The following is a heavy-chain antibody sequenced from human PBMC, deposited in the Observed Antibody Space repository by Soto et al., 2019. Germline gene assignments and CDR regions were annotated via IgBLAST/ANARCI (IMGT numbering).Heavy chain of an antibody. D-gene: IGHD2-2*01. V-gene: IGHV1-18*01. CDR3: ARDRSSTTLHPGEVAY. Sequence: QVQLVQSGAEVKKPGASVKVSCKASGYTFTSYGISWVRQAPGQGLEWMGWISAYNGNTNYAQKLQGRVTMTTDTSTSTAYMQLRSLRSDDTAVYYCARDRSSTTLHPGEVAYWGQGTLVTVSS. CDR1: GYTFTSYG. CDR2: ISAYNGNT. J-gene: IGHJ4*02.